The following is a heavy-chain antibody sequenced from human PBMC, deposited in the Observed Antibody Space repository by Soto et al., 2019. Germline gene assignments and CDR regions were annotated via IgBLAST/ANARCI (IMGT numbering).Heavy chain of an antibody. CDR1: GYTFTSYG. J-gene: IGHJ4*02. CDR2: ISAYNGNT. CDR3: ARAVATIPLWFPDY. V-gene: IGHV1-18*01. D-gene: IGHD5-12*01. Sequence: QVHLVQSGAEVKKPGASVKVSCKASGYTFTSYGIAWMRQAPGQGLEWMGWISAYNGNTDYAQKDHGRVTMTSDTSTGTAYMELGSLRSDDTAVYYCARAVATIPLWFPDYWGQGTLVTVSS.